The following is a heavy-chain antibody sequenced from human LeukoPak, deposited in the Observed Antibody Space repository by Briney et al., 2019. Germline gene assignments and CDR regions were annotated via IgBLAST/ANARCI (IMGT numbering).Heavy chain of an antibody. J-gene: IGHJ6*03. D-gene: IGHD3-10*01. CDR1: GGTFSSYA. CDR3: ARDGYYGSGSLRPVGPPRSFPGYYYYYYMDV. V-gene: IGHV1-69*06. Sequence: SVKVSCKASGGTFSSYAISWVRQAPGQGLEWMGGIIPIFGTANYAQKFQGRVTITADKSTSTAYMELSSLRSEDTAVYYCARDGYYGSGSLRPVGPPRSFPGYYYYYYMDVWGKGTTVTISS. CDR2: IIPIFGTA.